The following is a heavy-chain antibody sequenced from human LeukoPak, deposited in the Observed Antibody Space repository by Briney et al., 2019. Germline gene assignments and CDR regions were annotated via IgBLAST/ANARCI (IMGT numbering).Heavy chain of an antibody. V-gene: IGHV1-2*02. J-gene: IGHJ3*02. D-gene: IGHD3-22*01. CDR2: INPNSGGT. Sequence: GASVKVSCKASGYTFTGYYMHWVRQAPGQGLEWMGWINPNSGGTNYAQKFQGGVTMTRDTSISTAYMELSRLRSDDTAVYYCARRKYYYDSSGYYSIDAFDIWGQGTMVTVSS. CDR3: ARRKYYYDSSGYYSIDAFDI. CDR1: GYTFTGYY.